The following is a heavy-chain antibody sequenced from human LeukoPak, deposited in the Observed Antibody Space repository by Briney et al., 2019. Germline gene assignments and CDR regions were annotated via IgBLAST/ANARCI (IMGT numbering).Heavy chain of an antibody. CDR1: ASSISSHS. CDR3: ARDNWGSLDY. V-gene: IGHV4-59*11. CDR2: DSNNGNI. J-gene: IGHJ4*02. Sequence: ASETLSLTCTVPASSISSHSWGWIRQPPGKGLEWIGYDSNNGNINYNPALKSRVTISVDTSKRQFSLKLCSVTAADTAVYYCARDNWGSLDYWGQGILVTVSS. D-gene: IGHD7-27*01.